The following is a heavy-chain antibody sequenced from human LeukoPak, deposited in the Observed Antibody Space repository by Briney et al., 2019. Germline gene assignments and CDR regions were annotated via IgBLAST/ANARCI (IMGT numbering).Heavy chain of an antibody. J-gene: IGHJ6*02. D-gene: IGHD1-26*01. V-gene: IGHV4-59*08. CDR1: GGSISSYY. CDR2: IYYSGST. CDR3: ARQTASSAYSGSPASYGMDV. Sequence: PSETLSLTCTVPGGSISSYYWSWIRQPPGKGLEWIGYIYYSGSTNYNPSLKSRVTISVDTSKNQFSLKLSSVTAADTAVYYCARQTASSAYSGSPASYGMDVWGQGTTVTVSS.